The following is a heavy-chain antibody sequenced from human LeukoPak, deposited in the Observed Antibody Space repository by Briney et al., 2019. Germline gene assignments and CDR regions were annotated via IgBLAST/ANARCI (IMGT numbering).Heavy chain of an antibody. V-gene: IGHV4-38-2*01. D-gene: IGHD1-1*01. CDR2: IYHSAST. J-gene: IGHJ4*02. Sequence: SETLSLTCAVSGYSISSGYYWGWIRQPPGKGPEWIGNIYHSASTYYNPSLKSRVTISVDTSKNQFSLKLSSVTAADTAVYYCAGGAQPFENWGQGTLVTVSS. CDR1: GYSISSGYY. CDR3: AGGAQPFEN.